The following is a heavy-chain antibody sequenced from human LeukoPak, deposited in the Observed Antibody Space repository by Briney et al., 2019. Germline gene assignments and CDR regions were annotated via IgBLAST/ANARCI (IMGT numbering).Heavy chain of an antibody. CDR2: ISSSSSYI. J-gene: IGHJ4*02. D-gene: IGHD1-26*01. CDR1: GFTFSSYS. V-gene: IGHV3-21*01. Sequence: GGSLRLSCAASGFTFSSYSMNWVRQAPGKGLEWVSSISSSSSYIYYADSVKGRFTISRDNAKNSLYPQMNSLRAEDTAVYYCARALDRVGATSYFDYWGQGTLVTVSS. CDR3: ARALDRVGATSYFDY.